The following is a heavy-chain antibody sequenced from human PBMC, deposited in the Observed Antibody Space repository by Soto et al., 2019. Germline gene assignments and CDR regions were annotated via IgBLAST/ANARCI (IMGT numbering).Heavy chain of an antibody. Sequence: SETLSLTCAVSGHSISSGYYWGWIRQPPGKGLEWIGSVYQSGSSNYNPSLKSRVAISLDTSKNQFSPRLSSVTAADTAVYHCASCSSTSCYPPWGLRHFDYWGQGTQVTVSS. CDR1: GHSISSGYY. D-gene: IGHD2-2*01. CDR2: VYQSGSS. J-gene: IGHJ4*02. V-gene: IGHV4-38-2*01. CDR3: ASCSSTSCYPPWGLRHFDY.